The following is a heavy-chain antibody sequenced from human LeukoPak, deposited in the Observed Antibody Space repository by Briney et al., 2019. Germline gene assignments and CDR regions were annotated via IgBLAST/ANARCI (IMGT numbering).Heavy chain of an antibody. Sequence: GRSLRLSCAASGFTFSSYAMHWVRQAPGKGLEWVAVISYDGSNKYCADSVKGRFTISRDNSKNTLYLQMNSLRAEDTAVYYCARDPRPAYSSSWYYYYYGMDVWGKGTTVTVSS. CDR3: ARDPRPAYSSSWYYYYYGMDV. V-gene: IGHV3-30*04. D-gene: IGHD6-13*01. J-gene: IGHJ6*04. CDR2: ISYDGSNK. CDR1: GFTFSSYA.